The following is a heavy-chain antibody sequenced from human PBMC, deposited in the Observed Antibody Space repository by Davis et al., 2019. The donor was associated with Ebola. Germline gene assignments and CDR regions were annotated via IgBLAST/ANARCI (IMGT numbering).Heavy chain of an antibody. CDR1: GFTFSSYW. Sequence: GESLKISCAASGFTFSSYWMHWVRQAPGKGLVWASRINSDGSSTSYADSVKGRFTISRDNAKNTLYLQMNSLRAEDTAVYYCAKVRSYDAFDIWGQGTMVTVSS. CDR3: AKVRSYDAFDI. V-gene: IGHV3-74*01. J-gene: IGHJ3*02. CDR2: INSDGSST.